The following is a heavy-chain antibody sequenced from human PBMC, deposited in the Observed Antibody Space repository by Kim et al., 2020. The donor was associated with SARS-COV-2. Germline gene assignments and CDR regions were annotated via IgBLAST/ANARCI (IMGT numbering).Heavy chain of an antibody. D-gene: IGHD3-10*01. CDR3: ARAKSGFTITMVRYYYYH. V-gene: IGHV4-34*01. Sequence: SETLSLTCAVYGGSFSGYYWSWIRQPPEKGLEWIGEINHSGSTNYNPSLKSRVTISVDTSKNQFSLKLSSVTAADTAVYYCARAKSGFTITMVRYYYYH. J-gene: IGHJ6*01. CDR1: GGSFSGYY. CDR2: INHSGST.